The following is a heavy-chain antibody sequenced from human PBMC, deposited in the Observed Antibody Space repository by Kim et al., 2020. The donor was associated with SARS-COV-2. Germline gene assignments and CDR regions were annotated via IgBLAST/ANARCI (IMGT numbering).Heavy chain of an antibody. J-gene: IGHJ4*02. D-gene: IGHD3-3*01. CDR2: INHSGST. CDR1: GGSFSGYY. CDR3: ARGSVVNMGYYDFWSGYSPFDY. Sequence: SETLSLTCAVYGGSFSGYYWSWIRQPPGKGLEWIGEINHSGSTNSNPSLKSRVTISVDTSKNQFSLKLSSVTAADTAVYYCARGSVVNMGYYDFWSGYSPFDYWGQGTLVTVSS. V-gene: IGHV4-34*01.